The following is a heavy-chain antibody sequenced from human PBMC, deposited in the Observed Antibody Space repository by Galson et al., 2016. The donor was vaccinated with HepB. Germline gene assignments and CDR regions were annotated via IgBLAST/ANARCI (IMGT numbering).Heavy chain of an antibody. CDR1: GFTFSSYA. Sequence: SLRLSCAASGFTFSSYAMHWVRQAPGKGLEWVAVISFDGSNNFYADSVKGRFTISRDNSKHTLYLQMNSLRAEDTAVYYCARDDDYVWGTYRYTRTVPQYYFDYWGQGTLVTVSS. CDR3: ARDDDYVWGTYRYTRTVPQYYFDY. J-gene: IGHJ4*02. D-gene: IGHD3-16*02. V-gene: IGHV3-30-3*01. CDR2: ISFDGSNN.